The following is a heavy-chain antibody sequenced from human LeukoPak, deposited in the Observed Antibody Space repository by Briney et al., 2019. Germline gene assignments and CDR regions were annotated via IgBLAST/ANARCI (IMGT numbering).Heavy chain of an antibody. V-gene: IGHV3-7*01. Sequence: GGALGLSRAAPGFTFSCYLMSWVRPAPGKGGGGVGNKKKDGSEKYYVDSVKGRFTISRDNAKNSLYLQMNSLRAEDTAVYYCARARAYCSSTSCYTAYFDYWGQGTLVTVSS. CDR3: ARARAYCSSTSCYTAYFDY. CDR2: KKKDGSEK. D-gene: IGHD2-2*02. J-gene: IGHJ4*02. CDR1: GFTFSCYL.